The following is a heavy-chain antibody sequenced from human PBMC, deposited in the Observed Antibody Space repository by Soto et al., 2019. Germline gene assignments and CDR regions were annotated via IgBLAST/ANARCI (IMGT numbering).Heavy chain of an antibody. J-gene: IGHJ4*02. D-gene: IGHD6-13*01. CDR1: GFTFSSYG. Sequence: PGGSLRLSCAASGFTFSSYGMHWVRQAPGKGLEWVAVISYDGSNKYYADSVKGRFTISRDNSKNTLYLQMNSLRAEDTAVYYCAKAQAAADPLTIDYWGQGTLVTVSS. V-gene: IGHV3-30*18. CDR2: ISYDGSNK. CDR3: AKAQAAADPLTIDY.